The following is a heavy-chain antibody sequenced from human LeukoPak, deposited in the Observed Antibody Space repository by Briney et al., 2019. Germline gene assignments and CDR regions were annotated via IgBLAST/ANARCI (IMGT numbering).Heavy chain of an antibody. D-gene: IGHD3-22*01. CDR2: ISAYNGNT. V-gene: IGHV1-18*01. CDR1: GYTFTSYD. J-gene: IGHJ5*02. Sequence: ASVKVSCEAFGYTFTSYDISWVRQAPGQGLEWMGWISAYNGNTNYAQKLQGRGTMTTDTSTRTAYMELRSLRSDDTAVYYCARGGWRVYYDSSGFTQPNWFDPWGQGTLVTVSS. CDR3: ARGGWRVYYDSSGFTQPNWFDP.